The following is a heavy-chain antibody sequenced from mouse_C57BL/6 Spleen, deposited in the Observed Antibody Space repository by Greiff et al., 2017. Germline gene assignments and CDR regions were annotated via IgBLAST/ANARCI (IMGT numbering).Heavy chain of an antibody. J-gene: IGHJ2*01. V-gene: IGHV3-6*01. Sequence: EVKVEESGPGLVKPSQSLSLTCSVTGYSITSGYYWNWIRQFPGNKLEWMGYISYDGSNNYNPSLKNRISITRDTSKNQFFLKLNSVTTEDTATYYCAREGLRRGGYWGQGTTLTVSS. D-gene: IGHD2-4*01. CDR3: AREGLRRGGY. CDR2: ISYDGSN. CDR1: GYSITSGYY.